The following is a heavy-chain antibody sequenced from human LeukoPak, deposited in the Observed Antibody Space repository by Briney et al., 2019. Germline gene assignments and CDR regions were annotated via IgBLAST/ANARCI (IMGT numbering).Heavy chain of an antibody. Sequence: ASVKVSCKVSGYTLSDLSMHWVRQAPGKGLEWMGSFALEDGEKVYAQKFQGRVTMTEDTSTDTAYMELSSLRSEDTAVYYCATAFAGNLVDDWGQGTLVTVSP. D-gene: IGHD1-14*01. J-gene: IGHJ4*02. CDR3: ATAFAGNLVDD. CDR1: GYTLSDLS. CDR2: FALEDGEK. V-gene: IGHV1-24*01.